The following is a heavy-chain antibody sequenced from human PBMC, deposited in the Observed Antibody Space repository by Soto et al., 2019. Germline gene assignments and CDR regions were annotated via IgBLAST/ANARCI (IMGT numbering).Heavy chain of an antibody. D-gene: IGHD2-2*01. CDR2: ISYDGSNK. CDR3: ANDTRDIVVVPAAIMNYYGIDV. J-gene: IGHJ6*02. CDR1: GFTFSSYG. V-gene: IGHV3-30*18. Sequence: QVQLVESGGGVVQPGRSLRLSCVASGFTFSSYGMHWVRQAPGKGLEWVAVISYDGSNKYYADSVKGRFTISRDNSKNTLYLQMNSLRAEDTAVYSCANDTRDIVVVPAAIMNYYGIDVWGPETPVTVSS.